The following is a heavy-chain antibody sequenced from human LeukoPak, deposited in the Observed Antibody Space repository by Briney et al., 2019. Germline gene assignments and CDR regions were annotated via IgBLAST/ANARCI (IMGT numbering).Heavy chain of an antibody. D-gene: IGHD6-19*01. CDR1: GGSISSGSYY. CDR3: ARDSSGWYRWFDP. J-gene: IGHJ5*02. CDR2: IYTSGST. Sequence: SETLSLTCTVSGGSISSGSYYWSWIRQPAGKGLEWIGRIYTSGSTNYNPSLKSRVTISVDTSKNQFSLKLSSVTAADTAVYYCARDSSGWYRWFDPWGQGTLVTVSS. V-gene: IGHV4-61*02.